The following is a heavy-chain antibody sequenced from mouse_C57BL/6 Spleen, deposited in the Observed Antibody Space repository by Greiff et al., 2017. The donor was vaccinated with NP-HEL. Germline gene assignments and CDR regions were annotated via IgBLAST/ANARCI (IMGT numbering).Heavy chain of an antibody. J-gene: IGHJ4*01. Sequence: EVKVVESEGGLVQPGSSMKLSCTASGFTFSDYYMAWVRQVPEKGLEWVANINYDGSSTYYLDSLKSRFIISRDNAKNILYLQMSSLKSEDTATYYCARDRRIYYDYDAMDYWGQGTSVTVSS. V-gene: IGHV5-16*01. CDR3: ARDRRIYYDYDAMDY. CDR2: INYDGSST. D-gene: IGHD2-1*01. CDR1: GFTFSDYY.